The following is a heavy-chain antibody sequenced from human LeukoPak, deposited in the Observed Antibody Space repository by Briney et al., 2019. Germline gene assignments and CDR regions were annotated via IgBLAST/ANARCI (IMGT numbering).Heavy chain of an antibody. CDR3: AQDESSSWYVPSYPH. CDR1: GFTFSSYA. CDR2: ISASGGNP. Sequence: PGGSLRLSCIASGFTFSSYAMSWVRQAPGKGLEWVSAISASGGNPYYADSVKGRFTISRDNSKNTLYLQMNSLRADDTAVYYCAQDESSSWYVPSYPHWGQGIVVTVSS. D-gene: IGHD6-13*01. V-gene: IGHV3-23*01. J-gene: IGHJ4*02.